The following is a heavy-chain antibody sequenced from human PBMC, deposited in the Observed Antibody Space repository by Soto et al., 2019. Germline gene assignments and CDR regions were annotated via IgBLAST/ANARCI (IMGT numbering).Heavy chain of an antibody. Sequence: QITLKESGPTLVKPTQTLTLICTFSGFSLSTSGVGVGWIRQPPGKALEWLALIYWDDDKRFSPSLKSRLTITKDTSKNQVVLTMTNMDPVDTGTYYCAHTTYYAFWSGFYHWGQGTLVTVSS. CDR3: AHTTYYAFWSGFYH. CDR2: IYWDDDK. V-gene: IGHV2-5*02. D-gene: IGHD3-3*01. J-gene: IGHJ4*02. CDR1: GFSLSTSGVG.